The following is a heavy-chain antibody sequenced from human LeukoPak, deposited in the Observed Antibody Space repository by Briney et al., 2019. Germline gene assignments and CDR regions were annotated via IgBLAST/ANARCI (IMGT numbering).Heavy chain of an antibody. CDR3: ARQLGYCSAGTCYFDS. V-gene: IGHV3-21*04. J-gene: IGHJ4*02. Sequence: GGSLRLSCAASGFTFSSYSMNWVRQAPGKGLEWVSSISSSSSYIYYADSVKGRFTISRDNAKNSLYLQMNSLRAEDTAMYFCARQLGYCSAGTCYFDSWGQGSLVAVSS. CDR1: GFTFSSYS. D-gene: IGHD2-15*01. CDR2: ISSSSSYI.